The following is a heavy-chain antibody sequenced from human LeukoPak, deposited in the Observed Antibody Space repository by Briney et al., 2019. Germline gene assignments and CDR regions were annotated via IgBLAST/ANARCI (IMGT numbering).Heavy chain of an antibody. CDR2: ISGSGGST. CDR1: GFTFSSYA. D-gene: IGHD4-17*01. Sequence: GGSLRLYCAASGFTFSSYAMSWVRQTPGKGLEWVSTISGSGGSTYYADSVKGRFTSSRDNSKNTLYLQMSSLRPEDTAVYYCAAPHPATYGDYRTLYYWGQGTLVTVSS. J-gene: IGHJ4*02. CDR3: AAPHPATYGDYRTLYY. V-gene: IGHV3-23*01.